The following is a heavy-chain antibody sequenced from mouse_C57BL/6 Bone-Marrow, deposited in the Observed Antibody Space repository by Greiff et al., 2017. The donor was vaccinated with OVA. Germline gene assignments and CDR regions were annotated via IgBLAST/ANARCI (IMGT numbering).Heavy chain of an antibody. Sequence: VKLQESGSELRSPGSSVKLSCKDFDSEVFPIAYMSWVRQKPGHGFEWIGGILPSIGRTIYGEKFEDKATLDADTLSNTAYLELNSLTSEDSAIYYCARDDYDGAWFAYWGQGTLVTVSA. D-gene: IGHD2-4*01. CDR1: DSEVFPIAY. CDR3: ARDDYDGAWFAY. J-gene: IGHJ3*01. CDR2: ILPSIGRT. V-gene: IGHV15-2*01.